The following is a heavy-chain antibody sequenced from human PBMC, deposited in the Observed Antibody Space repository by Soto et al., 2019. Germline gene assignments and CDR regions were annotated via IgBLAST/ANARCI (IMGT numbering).Heavy chain of an antibody. V-gene: IGHV3-53*01. CDR2: IFGGGSI. D-gene: IGHD4-17*01. CDR3: ARGGTVATLYYFSH. CDR1: GFTVSTYY. Sequence: SLRLSCAASGFTVSTYYMSWARQAPGKGLEWVSVIFGGGSIYYADSVKGRFTISRDNSKNTVYLQMDSLRAEDTAVYYCARGGTVATLYYFSHWGQGTLVTVSS. J-gene: IGHJ4*02.